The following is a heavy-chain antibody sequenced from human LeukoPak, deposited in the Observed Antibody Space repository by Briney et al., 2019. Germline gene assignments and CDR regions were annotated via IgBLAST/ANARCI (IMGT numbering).Heavy chain of an antibody. V-gene: IGHV1-18*01. D-gene: IGHD1-26*01. J-gene: IGHJ4*02. Sequence: ASVKVSCKASGYAFTSYGISWVRQAPGQGLEWMGWISGYNGNTNYAQKLQGRVTMTTDTSTSTAYMELRSLRSDDTAVYYCAREWELLVYDYWGQGTLVTVSS. CDR2: ISGYNGNT. CDR3: AREWELLVYDY. CDR1: GYAFTSYG.